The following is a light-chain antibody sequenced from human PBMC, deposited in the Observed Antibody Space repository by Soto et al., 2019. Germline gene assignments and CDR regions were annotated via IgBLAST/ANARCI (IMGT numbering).Light chain of an antibody. V-gene: IGKV1-5*03. CDR1: QIISHW. J-gene: IGKJ2*01. Sequence: IQMTQSPSTLSASVGDRVTITCRATQIISHWLAWYQQKPGKAPKLLISKASTLASGVPSRFSGGISGTDFTLTLTGLQPDDFATYYCQQYSVYPRTFGQGTKLEI. CDR2: KAS. CDR3: QQYSVYPRT.